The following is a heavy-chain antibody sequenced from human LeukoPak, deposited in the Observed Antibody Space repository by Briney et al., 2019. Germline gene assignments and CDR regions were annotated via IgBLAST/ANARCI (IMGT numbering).Heavy chain of an antibody. CDR2: IYYSGST. Sequence: PSETLSLTCTVSGGSISSSSYYWGWIRQPPGKGLEWIGSIYYSGSTYYNPSLKSRVTISVDTSKNQFSLKLSSVTAADTAVYYCARQTGNYYGMDVWGQGTTVTVSS. J-gene: IGHJ6*02. CDR3: ARQTGNYYGMDV. V-gene: IGHV4-39*01. CDR1: GGSISSSSYY.